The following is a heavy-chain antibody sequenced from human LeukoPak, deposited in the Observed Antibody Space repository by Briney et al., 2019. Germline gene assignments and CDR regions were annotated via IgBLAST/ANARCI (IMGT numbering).Heavy chain of an antibody. D-gene: IGHD1-14*01. CDR3: ARLNKPGWFDP. CDR2: IFYTGNT. V-gene: IGHV4-39*01. CDR1: GGSISSGSYY. J-gene: IGHJ5*02. Sequence: SETLSLTCTVSGGSISSGSYYWAWIRQPPGKGLEWIANIFYTGNTYYNPSLKSRVTILIDTSKNQFSLRLSSVTATDTAVYYCARLNKPGWFDPWGQGTLVTVSS.